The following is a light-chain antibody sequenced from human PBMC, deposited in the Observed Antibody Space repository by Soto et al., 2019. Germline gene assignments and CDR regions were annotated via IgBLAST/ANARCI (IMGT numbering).Light chain of an antibody. V-gene: IGLV1-44*01. CDR1: SSNIGCNT. CDR3: AAWDASLSGVV. J-gene: IGLJ2*01. Sequence: QSVLTQPPSASGNPGQRVTISCSGSSSNIGCNTVNWYQQLRGTAPKLLIYSNNQRPSGVPDRFSGSKSGTSGSLAISGLQSEDEAHYYCAAWDASLSGVVFGGGTKVTVL. CDR2: SNN.